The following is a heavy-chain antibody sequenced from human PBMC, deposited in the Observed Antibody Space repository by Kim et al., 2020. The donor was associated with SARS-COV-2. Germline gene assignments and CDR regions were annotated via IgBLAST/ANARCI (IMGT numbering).Heavy chain of an antibody. CDR1: GYSFTSYW. J-gene: IGHJ5*02. CDR3: ARFLYYGSGSYYNWFDP. Sequence: GESLKISCKGSGYSFTSYWIGWVRQMPGKGLEWMGIIYPGDSDTRYSPSFQGQVTISADKSISTAYLQWSSLKASDTAMYYCARFLYYGSGSYYNWFDPWGQGTLVTVSS. D-gene: IGHD3-10*01. V-gene: IGHV5-51*01. CDR2: IYPGDSDT.